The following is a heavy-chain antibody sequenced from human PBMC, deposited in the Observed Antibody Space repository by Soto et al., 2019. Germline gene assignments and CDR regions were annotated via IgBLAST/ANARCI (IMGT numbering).Heavy chain of an antibody. V-gene: IGHV4-59*08. J-gene: IGHJ4*02. Sequence: TSETLSLTCTVSGGSISSYYWSWIRQPPGKGLEWIGYIYYSGSTNYNPSLKSRVTISVDTSKNQFSLKLSSVTAADTAVYYCARLYGSVVDYWGQGTLVTVSS. CDR1: GGSISSYY. CDR2: IYYSGST. CDR3: ARLYGSVVDY. D-gene: IGHD4-17*01.